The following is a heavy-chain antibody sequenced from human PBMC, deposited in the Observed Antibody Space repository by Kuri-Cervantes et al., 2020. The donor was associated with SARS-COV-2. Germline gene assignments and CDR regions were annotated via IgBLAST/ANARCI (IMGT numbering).Heavy chain of an antibody. CDR3: ARVRLGTTGTGALWYFDL. CDR2: IHSDGTT. Sequence: RGSLRLSCAASGFIVSYMYMSWVRQAPGKGLEWVAVIHSDGTTYSADSVKGRFTISRDNSKNTLYLQMNSLRAEDTAVYHCARVRLGTTGTGALWYFDLWGRGTLVTVSS. J-gene: IGHJ2*01. V-gene: IGHV3-53*01. D-gene: IGHD1-1*01. CDR1: GFIVSYMY.